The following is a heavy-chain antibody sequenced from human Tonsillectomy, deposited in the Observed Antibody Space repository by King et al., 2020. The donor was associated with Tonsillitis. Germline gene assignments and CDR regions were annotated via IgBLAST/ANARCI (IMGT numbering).Heavy chain of an antibody. J-gene: IGHJ2*01. V-gene: IGHV4-59*01. D-gene: IGHD4-23*01. CDR2: IYYSGST. CDR1: GGSISSYY. CDR3: ARGGSTVITPIWYFDI. Sequence: QLQESGPGLVKPSETLSLTCTVSGGSISSYYWSWIRQPPGKGLEWIVYIYYSGSTNYNPSLKSRVTISVDTSKNQCSLKLSSVIAADTAVYCGARGGSTVITPIWYFDIWGGGTLVTVSS.